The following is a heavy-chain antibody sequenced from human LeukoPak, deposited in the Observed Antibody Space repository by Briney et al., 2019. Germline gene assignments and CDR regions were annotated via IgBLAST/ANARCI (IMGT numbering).Heavy chain of an antibody. CDR3: ARDRRYSSGWYGIDY. Sequence: SETLSLTCTVSGGSISGYYWSWMRQPPGKGLAWMGCVYYSGSTNYTPSLKSRVTISVDTSKNQFSLKLSSVTAADTAVYYCARDRRYSSGWYGIDYWGQGTLVTVSS. CDR2: VYYSGST. D-gene: IGHD6-19*01. J-gene: IGHJ4*02. CDR1: GGSISGYY. V-gene: IGHV4-59*01.